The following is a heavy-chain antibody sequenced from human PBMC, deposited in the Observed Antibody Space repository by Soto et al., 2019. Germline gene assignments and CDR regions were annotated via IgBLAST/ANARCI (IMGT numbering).Heavy chain of an antibody. Sequence: QVQLVESGGGVVQPGRSLRLSCAASGFTFSSYGMHWVRQAPGKGLEWVAVISYDGSNKYYAHSVKGRFTISRNNSKNPLNLQMNSLRAVDTAVNYWAKGPVGGFGELLGLFDYWGQGTLVTVSS. J-gene: IGHJ4*02. D-gene: IGHD3-10*01. CDR2: ISYDGSNK. CDR3: AKGPVGGFGELLGLFDY. V-gene: IGHV3-30*18. CDR1: GFTFSSYG.